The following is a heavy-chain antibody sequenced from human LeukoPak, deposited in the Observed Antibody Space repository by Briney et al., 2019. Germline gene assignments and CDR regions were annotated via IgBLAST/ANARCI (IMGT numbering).Heavy chain of an antibody. J-gene: IGHJ5*02. CDR2: IYYSGTT. CDR1: GGSVSSGTYY. CDR3: AREEDRVVVVPAANKFDP. V-gene: IGHV4-61*01. Sequence: SETLSLTCTVSGGSVSSGTYYWSWIRQPPGKGLEWIGYIYYSGTTNYNPSLKSRVTISVDTSKNQFSLKLSSVTAADTAVYYCAREEDRVVVVPAANKFDPWGQGTLVTVSS. D-gene: IGHD2-2*01.